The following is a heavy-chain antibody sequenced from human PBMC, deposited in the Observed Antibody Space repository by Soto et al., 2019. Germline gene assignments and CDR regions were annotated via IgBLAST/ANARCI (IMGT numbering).Heavy chain of an antibody. CDR3: ARDPGERDYYFDY. CDR1: GYTFTSHY. Sequence: QVQLVQSGADVRPPGASVKISCKASGYTFTSHYIHWVRQAPGQGLEWMAIINSESGSTTQAQKFRGRVTMTRDTSTSTVYMELSSLRSEDTAMYYCARDPGERDYYFDYWGQGTLVTVSS. J-gene: IGHJ4*02. V-gene: IGHV1-46*03. CDR2: INSESGST. D-gene: IGHD1-1*01.